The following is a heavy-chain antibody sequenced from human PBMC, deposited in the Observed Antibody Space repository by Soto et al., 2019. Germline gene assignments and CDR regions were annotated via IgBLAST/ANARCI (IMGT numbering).Heavy chain of an antibody. J-gene: IGHJ4*02. Sequence: EVQLVESGGGLVQPGGSLRLSCAASGFTVSSNYMSWVRQGPGKGLEWVSVIYSGGSTYYADSVKGRFTISRDNSKNTLYLQMNSLRAEDTAVYYSARGGSYGGSSEGEIDYWGQRTLVTVSS. CDR3: ARGGSYGGSSEGEIDY. CDR1: GFTVSSNY. D-gene: IGHD2-15*01. CDR2: IYSGGST. V-gene: IGHV3-66*01.